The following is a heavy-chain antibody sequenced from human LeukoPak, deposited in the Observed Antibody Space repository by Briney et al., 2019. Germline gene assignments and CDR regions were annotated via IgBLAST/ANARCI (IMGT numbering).Heavy chain of an antibody. Sequence: PGGSLRLSCSGSGFIFSSYAIHWVRQAPGKGLEYVSGISSNGGSTYNADSVKGRFSISRDNAKNSLYLQMNSLGADDTAVYYCAGGTGMDVWGQGTTVTVSS. V-gene: IGHV3-64*04. CDR3: AGGTGMDV. CDR1: GFIFSSYA. D-gene: IGHD1-1*01. J-gene: IGHJ6*02. CDR2: ISSNGGST.